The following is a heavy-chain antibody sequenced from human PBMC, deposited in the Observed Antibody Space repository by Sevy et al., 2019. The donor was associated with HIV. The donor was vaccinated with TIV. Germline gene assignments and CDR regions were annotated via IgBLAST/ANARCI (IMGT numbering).Heavy chain of an antibody. CDR2: LKSKVYGGTV. D-gene: IGHD6-13*01. V-gene: IGHV3-49*04. CDR1: GFTFGDYC. J-gene: IGHJ4*02. Sequence: GGSLRLSCTASGFTFGDYCLSWVRQAPGKGLEWVAFLKSKVYGGTVDHAASVKGRFIISRDDSKSIAYLQMNDLKTEDTGVYYCTRWKAAQSIFDYWGQGALVTVSS. CDR3: TRWKAAQSIFDY.